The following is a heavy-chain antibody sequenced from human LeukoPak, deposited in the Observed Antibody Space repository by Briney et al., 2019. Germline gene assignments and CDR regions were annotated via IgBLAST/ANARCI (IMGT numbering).Heavy chain of an antibody. CDR1: GGSISNPDYY. D-gene: IGHD1-1*01. CDR2: LYPTRFT. CDR3: ARSFTDNFFFEN. V-gene: IGHV4-39*01. Sequence: SETLFLTCTVSGGSISNPDYYWGWIRQPPGKRPEWIGSLYPTRFTYYNPSLKSRVAMSVDTSKNQFSLKLTSVTAADTAVYYCARSFTDNFFFENWGQGTLVTVSS. J-gene: IGHJ4*02.